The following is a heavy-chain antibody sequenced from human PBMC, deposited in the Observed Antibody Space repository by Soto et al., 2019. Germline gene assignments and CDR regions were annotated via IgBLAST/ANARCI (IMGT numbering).Heavy chain of an antibody. CDR2: IIPILGIA. J-gene: IGHJ4*02. Sequence: GASVKVSCKASGGTFSSYTISWVRQAPGQGLEWMGRIIPILGIANYAQKFQGRVTITADKSTSTAYMELSSLRSEDTAVYYCAILGYDYIWGSYPQKPGYWGQGTLVTVSS. V-gene: IGHV1-69*02. CDR1: GGTFSSYT. CDR3: AILGYDYIWGSYPQKPGY. D-gene: IGHD3-16*02.